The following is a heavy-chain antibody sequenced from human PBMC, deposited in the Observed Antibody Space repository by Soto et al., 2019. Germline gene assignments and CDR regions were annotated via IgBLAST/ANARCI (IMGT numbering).Heavy chain of an antibody. J-gene: IGHJ6*02. CDR3: ARDSIVVVPAAIRGGPYYYYGMDV. Sequence: KLRCKSSGGPLSSYAIIWPRRAPVLGHEVVGGIIPIFGTANYAQKLQGRVTMTTDTSTRTAYMQLRSLRSDDTAVYYCARDSIVVVPAAIRGGPYYYYGMDVCGQGTTVTVSS. V-gene: IGHV1-69*05. CDR2: IIPIFGTA. CDR1: GGPLSSYA. D-gene: IGHD2-2*01.